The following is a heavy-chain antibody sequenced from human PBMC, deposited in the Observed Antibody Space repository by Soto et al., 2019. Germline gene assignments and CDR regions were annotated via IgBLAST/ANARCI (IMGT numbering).Heavy chain of an antibody. CDR3: AREQRNGNDIMDV. Sequence: ASVKVSCKASGGTFSSYAISWVRQAPGQGLEWMGGIIPIFGTANYAQKFQGRVTITADESTSTAYMERSSLRSEDTAVYYCAREQRNGNDIMDVWGQGTTVTVSS. CDR1: GGTFSSYA. V-gene: IGHV1-69*13. D-gene: IGHD1-1*01. J-gene: IGHJ6*02. CDR2: IIPIFGTA.